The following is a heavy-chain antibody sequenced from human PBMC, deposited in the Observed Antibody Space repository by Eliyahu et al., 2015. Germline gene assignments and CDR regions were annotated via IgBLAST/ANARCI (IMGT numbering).Heavy chain of an antibody. CDR3: ARGGRGFLEWLSEYYYYYMDV. CDR2: IIPIXGXA. CDR1: GGTXSSYA. V-gene: IGHV1-69*01. J-gene: IGHJ6*03. D-gene: IGHD3-3*01. Sequence: QVQLVQSGAEVKKPGSSVXVSCKASGGTXSSYAIXXVRQAPGQGLEWMGGIIPIXGXANYAQKFQGRVTITADESTSTAYMELSSLRSEDTAVYYCARGGRGFLEWLSEYYYYYMDVWGKGTTVTVSS.